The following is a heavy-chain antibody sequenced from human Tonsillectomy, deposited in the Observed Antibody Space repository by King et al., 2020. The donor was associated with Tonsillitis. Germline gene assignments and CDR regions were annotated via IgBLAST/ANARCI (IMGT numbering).Heavy chain of an antibody. Sequence: VQLVESGAEVKKPGASVKVSCKASGYTFTGYYMHWVRQAPGQGLEWMGWINPNSGDTNYAQNFQGRVTMTRDTSISTAYMELSRLRSDDTAVYYCAREPILTKRLVVVLWGQGTLVTVSS. CDR1: GYTFTGYY. J-gene: IGHJ4*02. V-gene: IGHV1-2*02. CDR3: AREPILTKRLVVVL. D-gene: IGHD3-22*01. CDR2: INPNSGDT.